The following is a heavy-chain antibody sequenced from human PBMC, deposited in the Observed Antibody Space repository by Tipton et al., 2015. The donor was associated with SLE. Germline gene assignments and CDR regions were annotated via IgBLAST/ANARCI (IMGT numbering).Heavy chain of an antibody. J-gene: IGHJ5*02. CDR3: ASGGYGSGSHYLGGWFDP. CDR1: GGSFSGYY. Sequence: TLSLTSAVYGGSFSGYYWSWIRQPPGKGLEWIGEINHSRSTNYNPSHKSRVTISVDTSKNQFSLKLSSVTAADTAVYYCASGGYGSGSHYLGGWFDPWGRGTLVTVSS. CDR2: INHSRST. D-gene: IGHD3-10*01. V-gene: IGHV4-34*01.